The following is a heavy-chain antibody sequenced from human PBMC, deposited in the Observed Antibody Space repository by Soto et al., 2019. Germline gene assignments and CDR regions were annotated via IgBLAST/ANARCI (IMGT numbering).Heavy chain of an antibody. D-gene: IGHD1-1*01. V-gene: IGHV4-39*02. CDR1: GGPITNRNYY. Sequence: QLQLQESGPGLVKPSETLSLTCTVSGGPITNRNYYWGWIRQPPGKGLEWIGRIFYDGSTYYNPSLQSRVAISVDTSRNLFSLKLTSVTAAETAVYYCVRLVTATGAGVFWGQGIRVCVSS. J-gene: IGHJ4*02. CDR2: IFYDGST. CDR3: VRLVTATGAGVF.